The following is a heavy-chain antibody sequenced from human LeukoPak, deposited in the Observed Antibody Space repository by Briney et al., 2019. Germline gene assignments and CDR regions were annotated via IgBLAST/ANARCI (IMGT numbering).Heavy chain of an antibody. CDR2: ITASGSST. Sequence: SGGSLRLSCAASGFTFSSYGMSWVRQAPGKGLEWVSGITASGSSTYYADSVKGRFTISRDNSKNTLYLQMNSLRVEDAAAYYCAKPVVPAARLFDFWGQGTLVTVSS. J-gene: IGHJ4*02. V-gene: IGHV3-23*01. CDR1: GFTFSSYG. CDR3: AKPVVPAARLFDF. D-gene: IGHD2-2*01.